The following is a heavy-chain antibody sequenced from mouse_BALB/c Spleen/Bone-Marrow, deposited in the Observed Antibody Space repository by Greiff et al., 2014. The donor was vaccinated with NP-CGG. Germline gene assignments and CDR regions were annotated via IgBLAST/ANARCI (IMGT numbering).Heavy chain of an antibody. V-gene: IGHV14-3*02. CDR3: TRNYAPFDY. D-gene: IGHD1-1*01. CDR2: IDPANGDT. J-gene: IGHJ2*01. CDR1: GFNIKDIY. Sequence: VQLQQSGAELVKLGASVKLSCTASGFNIKDIYMHWVKQRPEQGLEWIGRIDPANGDTKYDPKFQGKATITADTSSNTAYLQLSSLTSEDTAVYYCTRNYAPFDYWGQGTTLTVSS.